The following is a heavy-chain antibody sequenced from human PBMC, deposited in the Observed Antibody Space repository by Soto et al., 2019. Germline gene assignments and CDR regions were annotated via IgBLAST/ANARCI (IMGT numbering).Heavy chain of an antibody. D-gene: IGHD3-22*01. J-gene: IGHJ3*02. Sequence: QVQLQESGPGLVKPSQTLSLTCTVSGGSIGSGGYYWSWIRQHPGKGLEWIGCIYDTGNTYYNPSIKSRVSISLDTSNNQFSLRLSSVTAADTAVYYCATDSSGFDAYDIWGQGTLVTVSS. CDR3: ATDSSGFDAYDI. V-gene: IGHV4-31*03. CDR2: IYDTGNT. CDR1: GGSIGSGGYY.